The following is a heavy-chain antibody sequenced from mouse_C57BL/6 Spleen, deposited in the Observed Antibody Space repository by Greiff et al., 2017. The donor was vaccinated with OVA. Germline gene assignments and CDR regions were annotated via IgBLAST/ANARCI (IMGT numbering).Heavy chain of an antibody. CDR3: ARDYVNAMDY. CDR1: GYAFSSYW. CDR2: IYPGDGDT. D-gene: IGHD1-1*01. V-gene: IGHV1-80*01. Sequence: QVQLKESGAELVKPGASVKISCKASGYAFSSYWMNWVKQRPGKGLEWIGQIYPGDGDTNYNGKFKGKATLTADKSSSTAYMQLSSLTSEDSAVYFCARDYVNAMDYWGQGTSVTVSS. J-gene: IGHJ4*01.